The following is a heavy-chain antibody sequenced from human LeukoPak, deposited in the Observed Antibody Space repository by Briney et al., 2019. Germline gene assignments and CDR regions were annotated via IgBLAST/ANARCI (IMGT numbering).Heavy chain of an antibody. J-gene: IGHJ4*02. Sequence: SVKVSCKASGYTFTGYYMHWVRQAPGQGLEWMGWIIPILGIANYAQKFQGRVTITADKSTSTAYMELSSLRSEDTAVYYCATPGIAAADFDYWGQGTLVTVSS. CDR3: ATPGIAAADFDY. CDR2: IIPILGIA. D-gene: IGHD6-13*01. V-gene: IGHV1-69*10. CDR1: GYTFTGYY.